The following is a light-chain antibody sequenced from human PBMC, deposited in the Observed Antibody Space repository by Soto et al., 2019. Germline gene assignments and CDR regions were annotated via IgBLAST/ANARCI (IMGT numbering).Light chain of an antibody. J-gene: IGLJ2*01. Sequence: SYELTQPPSVSVSPGQTASITCSGDKLGDKNASWYQQKPGQSPVLVIYQDNKRPSGIPERFSGSNSGNTATLTISGTQPMDEADYYCQAWDRTTVVFVGGTKLTVL. CDR3: QAWDRTTVV. CDR1: KLGDKN. CDR2: QDN. V-gene: IGLV3-1*01.